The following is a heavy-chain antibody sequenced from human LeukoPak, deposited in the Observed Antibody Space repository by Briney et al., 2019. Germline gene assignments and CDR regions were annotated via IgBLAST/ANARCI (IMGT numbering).Heavy chain of an antibody. CDR3: ARGTRPSYYDFWSGYGED. J-gene: IGHJ4*02. V-gene: IGHV4-39*07. CDR1: AGSISSSSYY. D-gene: IGHD3-3*01. Sequence: SETLSLTCTVSAGSISSSSYYWGWIRHPPGKGLEWIGSIYYSGSTYYNPSLKSRVTISVDTSKNQFSLKLSSVTAADTAVYYCARGTRPSYYDFWSGYGEDWGQGTLVTVSS. CDR2: IYYSGST.